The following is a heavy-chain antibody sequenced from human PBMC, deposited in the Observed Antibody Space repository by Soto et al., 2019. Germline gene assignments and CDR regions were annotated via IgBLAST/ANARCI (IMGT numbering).Heavy chain of an antibody. V-gene: IGHV4-4*07. CDR3: ATGRSEVVPGAMDT. D-gene: IGHD2-2*01. J-gene: IGHJ5*02. Sequence: SETLSLTCTVSECSFSSYYCNWVRKSAGKGLEWIGRIYPSGSTTYNPSLKSRLTMSVDTSKNQFSLRLTSMTAADTAVYYCATGRSEVVPGAMDTWGQGTLVTVSS. CDR2: IYPSGST. CDR1: ECSFSSYY.